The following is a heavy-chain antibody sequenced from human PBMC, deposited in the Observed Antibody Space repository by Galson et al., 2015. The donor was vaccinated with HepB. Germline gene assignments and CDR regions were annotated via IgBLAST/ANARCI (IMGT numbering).Heavy chain of an antibody. V-gene: IGHV3-7*01. J-gene: IGHJ4*02. D-gene: IGHD3-10*01. Sequence: SLRLSCAASGFTSSSYWMSWVRQAPGKGLEWVANIKQDGSEKYYVDSVKGRFTISRDNAKNSLYLQMNSLRAEDTAVYYCVLPRYYGSGSYYFFDYWGQGTLVTVSS. CDR3: VLPRYYGSGSYYFFDY. CDR1: GFTSSSYW. CDR2: IKQDGSEK.